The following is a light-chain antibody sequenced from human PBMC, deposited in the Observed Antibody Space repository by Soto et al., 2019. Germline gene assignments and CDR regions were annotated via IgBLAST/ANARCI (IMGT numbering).Light chain of an antibody. CDR2: DVT. CDR3: SSYTSSSTYV. J-gene: IGLJ1*01. Sequence: QSVLTQPASVSGSPGQSIAISCTGTSSDVGGYNYVSWYQQHPGKAPKLIIYDVTNRPSGVSNRFSGSKSVNTASLTISGLQAEDEADYYCSSYTSSSTYVFGTGTKVTVL. CDR1: SSDVGGYNY. V-gene: IGLV2-14*01.